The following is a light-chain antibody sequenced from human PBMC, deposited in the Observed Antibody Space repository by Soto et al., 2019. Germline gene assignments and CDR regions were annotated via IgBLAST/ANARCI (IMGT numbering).Light chain of an antibody. CDR1: QSLNSFY. CDR3: QQYDISPRT. Sequence: EIVLTQSPGTRSLSPGERATLSCRASQSLNSFYLAWYQQKPGQAPRLLIYGSSNRATGIPDRFSGSGSGTDFTLTISRLDPEDSAVYYCQQYDISPRTFGQGTKVEVK. V-gene: IGKV3-20*01. J-gene: IGKJ1*01. CDR2: GSS.